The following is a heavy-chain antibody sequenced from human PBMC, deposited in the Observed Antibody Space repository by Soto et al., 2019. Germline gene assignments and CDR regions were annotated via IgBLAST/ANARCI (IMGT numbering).Heavy chain of an antibody. CDR2: ISWNSGSI. V-gene: IGHV3-9*01. J-gene: IGHJ6*03. CDR3: AKSQVKRMVRGVIIMGISPVEYYYYYMDV. D-gene: IGHD3-10*01. Sequence: SLRLSCAASGFTFDDYAMHWVRQAPGKGLEWVSGISWNSGSIGYADSVKGRFTISRDNAKNSLYLQMNSLRAEDTALYYCAKSQVKRMVRGVIIMGISPVEYYYYYMDVWGKGTTVTVSS. CDR1: GFTFDDYA.